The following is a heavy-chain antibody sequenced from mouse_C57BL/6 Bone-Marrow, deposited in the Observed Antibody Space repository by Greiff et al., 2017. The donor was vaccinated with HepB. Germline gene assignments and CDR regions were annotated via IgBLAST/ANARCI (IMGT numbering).Heavy chain of an antibody. CDR2: ISDGGSYT. Sequence: EVKLVDSGGGLVKPGGSLKLSCAASGFTFSSYAMSWVRQTPEKRLEWVATISDGGSYTYYPDNVKGRFTISRDNAKNNLYLQMSHLKSEDTAMYYCARVDYWGQGTTLTVSS. J-gene: IGHJ2*01. V-gene: IGHV5-4*03. CDR3: ARVDY. CDR1: GFTFSSYA.